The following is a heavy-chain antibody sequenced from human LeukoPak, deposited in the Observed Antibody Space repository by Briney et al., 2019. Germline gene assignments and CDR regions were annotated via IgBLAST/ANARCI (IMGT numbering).Heavy chain of an antibody. J-gene: IGHJ3*02. V-gene: IGHV1-69*05. CDR1: GYTFTHYA. CDR2: IIPIFGTA. D-gene: IGHD3-16*01. Sequence: GASVKVSCKASGYTFTHYAMHWVRQAPGQGLEWMGGIIPIFGTANYAQKFQGRVTITTDESTSTAYMELSSLRSEDTAVYYCARDSSLSGFGAFDIWGQGTMVTVSS. CDR3: ARDSSLSGFGAFDI.